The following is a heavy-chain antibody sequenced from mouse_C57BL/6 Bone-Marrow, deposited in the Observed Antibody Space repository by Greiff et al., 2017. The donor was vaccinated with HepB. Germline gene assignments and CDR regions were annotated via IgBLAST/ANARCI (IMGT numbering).Heavy chain of an antibody. CDR1: GFTFSSYT. CDR2: ISGGGGNT. J-gene: IGHJ4*01. Sequence: EVQLQQSGGGLVKPGGSLKLSCAASGFTFSSYTMSWVRQTPEKRLEWVATISGGGGNTYYPDSVKGRFTISRDNAKNTLYLQMSSLRSEDTALYYCARGATTVVATDYYAMDYWGQGTSVTVSS. V-gene: IGHV5-9*04. CDR3: ARGATTVVATDYYAMDY. D-gene: IGHD1-1*01.